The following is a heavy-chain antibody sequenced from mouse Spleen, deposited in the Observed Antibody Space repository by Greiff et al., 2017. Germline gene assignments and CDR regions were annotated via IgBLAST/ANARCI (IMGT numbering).Heavy chain of an antibody. V-gene: IGHV5-9-1*01. Sequence: EVMLVESGGGLVKPGGSLKLSCAASGFTFSSYAMSWVRQTPEKRLEWVATISSGGSYTYYPDSVKGRFTISRDNAKNTLYLQMSSLRSEDTAMYYCARHGSYAMDYWGQGTSVTVSS. CDR2: ISSGGSYT. D-gene: IGHD1-1*02. CDR1: GFTFSSYA. CDR3: ARHGSYAMDY. J-gene: IGHJ4*01.